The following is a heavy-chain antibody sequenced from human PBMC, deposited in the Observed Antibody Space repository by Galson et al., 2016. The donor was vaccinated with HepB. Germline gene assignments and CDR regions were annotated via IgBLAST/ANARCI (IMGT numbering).Heavy chain of an antibody. Sequence: SLRLSCAASGFTVRSNYMSWVRQAPGKGLEWVAFISYDGTNKYYADSVKGRFTISRDNSKNTLYLQMNRLRAEDTAVYYCAKGGYYDDYALDYWGQGTLVTVSS. CDR2: ISYDGTNK. J-gene: IGHJ4*02. V-gene: IGHV3-30*18. CDR3: AKGGYYDDYALDY. D-gene: IGHD4-17*01. CDR1: GFTVRSNY.